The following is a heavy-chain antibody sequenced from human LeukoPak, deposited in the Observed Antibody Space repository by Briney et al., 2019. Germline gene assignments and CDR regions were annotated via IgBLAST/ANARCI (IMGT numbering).Heavy chain of an antibody. D-gene: IGHD3-16*02. CDR2: ISAYNGNT. CDR1: GYTFTSYG. V-gene: IGHV1-18*01. Sequence: GASVKVSCKASGYTFTSYGISWVRQAPGQGLEWMGWISAYNGNTNYAQKLQGRVTMTTDTSTSTAYTELRSLRSDDTAVYYCARDEYYDYVWGSYRSYYFDYWGQGTLVTVSS. CDR3: ARDEYYDYVWGSYRSYYFDY. J-gene: IGHJ4*02.